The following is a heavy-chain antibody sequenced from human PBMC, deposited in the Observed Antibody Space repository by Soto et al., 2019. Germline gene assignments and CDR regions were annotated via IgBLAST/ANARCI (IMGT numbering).Heavy chain of an antibody. CDR2: ISYDGSNK. CDR3: AKDPRGGHAFDI. CDR1: GFTFSSYG. D-gene: IGHD2-15*01. J-gene: IGHJ3*02. V-gene: IGHV3-30*18. Sequence: GGSLRLSCAASGFTFSSYGMHWVRQAPGKGLEWVAVISYDGSNKYYADSVKGRFTISRDNSKNTLYLQMNSLRAEDTAVYYCAKDPRGGHAFDIWGQGTMVTVSS.